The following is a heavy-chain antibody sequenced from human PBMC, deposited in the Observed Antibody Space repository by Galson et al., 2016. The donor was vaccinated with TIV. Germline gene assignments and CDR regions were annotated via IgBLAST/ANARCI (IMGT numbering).Heavy chain of an antibody. CDR1: GYTFTGYY. J-gene: IGHJ4*02. CDR2: INPNSGDT. V-gene: IGHV1-2*02. D-gene: IGHD4-17*01. CDR3: ARDLDSTVTAPFDY. Sequence: SVKVSCKASGYTFTGYYMHWVRQAPGQGLEWVGWINPNSGDTNYAQNSQDRVTMTRDTSIRTAYMELSRLKSDDTAVYYCARDLDSTVTAPFDYWGQGTLVTVSS.